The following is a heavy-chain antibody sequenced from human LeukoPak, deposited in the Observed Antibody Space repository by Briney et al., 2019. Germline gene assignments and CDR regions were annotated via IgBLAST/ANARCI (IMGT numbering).Heavy chain of an antibody. CDR1: GFSFSSNW. J-gene: IGHJ5*02. V-gene: IGHV3-7*01. Sequence: GGSLRLSCAAPGFSFSSNWMGWVRQAPGKGLEWVAHIKRDGSQKYYLDSVKGRFTISRDNAKNSLYLQMNSLRVEDTAVNYCARLGLEVGGPNWFDPWGQGTLVTVSS. CDR2: IKRDGSQK. CDR3: ARLGLEVGGPNWFDP. D-gene: IGHD1-1*01.